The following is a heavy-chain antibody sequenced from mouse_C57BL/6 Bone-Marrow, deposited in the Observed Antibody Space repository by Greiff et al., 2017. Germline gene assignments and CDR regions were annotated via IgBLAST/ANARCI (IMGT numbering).Heavy chain of an antibody. V-gene: IGHV14-4*01. J-gene: IGHJ3*01. D-gene: IGHD2-4*01. Sequence: VQLQQSGAELVRPGASVKLSCTASGFNIKDDYMHWVKQRPEQGLEWIGWIDPENGDTEYASKFQGKATITADTSSNTAYLQLSSLTSEDTAVYYCTTKFYYDYDWFAYWGQGTLVTVSA. CDR1: GFNIKDDY. CDR3: TTKFYYDYDWFAY. CDR2: IDPENGDT.